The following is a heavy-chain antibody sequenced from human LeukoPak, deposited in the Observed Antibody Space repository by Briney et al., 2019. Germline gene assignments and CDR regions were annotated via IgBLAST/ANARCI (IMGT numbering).Heavy chain of an antibody. J-gene: IGHJ6*03. CDR2: ISSSGSTI. D-gene: IGHD3-10*01. CDR3: ARDKILWFGELSESRYYYMDV. CDR1: GFTFSSYS. V-gene: IGHV3-48*04. Sequence: GGSLRLSCAASGFTFSSYSMNWVRQAPGKGLEWVSYISSSGSTIYYADSVKGRFTISRDNAKNSLYLQMNSLRAEDTAVYYCARDKILWFGELSESRYYYMDVWGKGTTVTISS.